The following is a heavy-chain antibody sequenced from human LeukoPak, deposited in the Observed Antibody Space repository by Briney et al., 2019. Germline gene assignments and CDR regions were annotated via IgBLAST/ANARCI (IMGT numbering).Heavy chain of an antibody. J-gene: IGHJ4*02. V-gene: IGHV4-31*03. Sequence: SETLTLTCTVSGGSISSGGYCWSWIRQHPGKGLEWIGYICYSGSTYYNPSLKSRVTISVDTSKNQFSLKLSSVTAADTAVYYCARARIPSGYDSGPYYFDYWGQGTLVTVSS. CDR3: ARARIPSGYDSGPYYFDY. CDR2: ICYSGST. D-gene: IGHD5-12*01. CDR1: GGSISSGGYC.